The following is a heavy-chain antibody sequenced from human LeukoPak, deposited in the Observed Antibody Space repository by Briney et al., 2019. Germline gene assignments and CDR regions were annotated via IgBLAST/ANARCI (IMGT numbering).Heavy chain of an antibody. D-gene: IGHD4-23*01. J-gene: IGHJ5*02. CDR2: IWYDGSNK. CDR3: ARDGYRLDYGGNSGSQGWFDP. V-gene: IGHV3-33*01. CDR1: GFTFSSYG. Sequence: GGSLRLSCAASGFTFSSYGMHWVRQAPGKGLEWVAVIWYDGSNKYYADSVKGRFTISRDNSKNTLYLQMNSLRAEDTAVYYCARDGYRLDYGGNSGSQGWFDPWGQGTLVTVSS.